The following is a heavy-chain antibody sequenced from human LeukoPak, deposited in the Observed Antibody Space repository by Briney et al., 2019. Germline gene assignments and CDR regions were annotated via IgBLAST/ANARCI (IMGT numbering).Heavy chain of an antibody. CDR1: GLTFSSYA. CDR3: ARGGVGGRSGFDAFDI. D-gene: IGHD1-26*01. Sequence: GGSLRLSCAASGLTFSSYAMNWVRQAPGKGLEWVSAISGSGGGTYYADSVKGRFTISRDNSKNTLYLQMNSLRAEDTAVYYCARGGVGGRSGFDAFDIWGQGTMVTVSS. CDR2: ISGSGGGT. V-gene: IGHV3-23*01. J-gene: IGHJ3*02.